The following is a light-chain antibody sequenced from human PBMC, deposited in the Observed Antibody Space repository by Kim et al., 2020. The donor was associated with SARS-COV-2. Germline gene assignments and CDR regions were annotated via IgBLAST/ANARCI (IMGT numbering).Light chain of an antibody. V-gene: IGLV3-21*04. CDR2: YDS. J-gene: IGLJ2*01. CDR1: SMGSKS. CDR3: QVWDSSSDHRVV. Sequence: PGKQARVSCGGNSMGSKSVNWYQQKSGQAPLLVISYDSDRPSGIPERFSGSNSGNTATLTISRVEAGDEADYYCQVWDSSSDHRVVFGGGTQLTVL.